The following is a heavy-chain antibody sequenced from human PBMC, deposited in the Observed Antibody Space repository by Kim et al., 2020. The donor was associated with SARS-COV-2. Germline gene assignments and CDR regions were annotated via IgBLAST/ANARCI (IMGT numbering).Heavy chain of an antibody. D-gene: IGHD3-22*01. CDR3: ARGGESSGYYYSHDAFDI. CDR1: GGSISSGGYS. V-gene: IGHV4-30-2*01. CDR2: IYHSGST. J-gene: IGHJ3*02. Sequence: SETLSLTCAVSGGSISSGGYSWSWIRQPPGKGLEWIGYIYHSGSTYYNPSLKSRVTISVDRSKNQFSLKLSSVTAADTAVYYCARGGESSGYYYSHDAFDIWGQGTMGTVSS.